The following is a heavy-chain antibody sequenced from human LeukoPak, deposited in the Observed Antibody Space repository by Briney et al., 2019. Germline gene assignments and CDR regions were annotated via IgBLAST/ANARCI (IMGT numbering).Heavy chain of an antibody. CDR1: GYTFTSYD. Sequence: GASVKVSCKASGYTFTSYDINWVRQATGQGLEWMGRMNSNSGDTGYAQKFQGRVTMTRNTSISTAYMDLSSLTSEDTAVYYCARGLGNSRGLNYWGQGTLVTVSS. J-gene: IGHJ4*02. CDR3: ARGLGNSRGLNY. CDR2: MNSNSGDT. D-gene: IGHD7-27*01. V-gene: IGHV1-8*01.